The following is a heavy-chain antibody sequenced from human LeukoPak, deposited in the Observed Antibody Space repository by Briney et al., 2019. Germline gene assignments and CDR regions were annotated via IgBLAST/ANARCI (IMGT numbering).Heavy chain of an antibody. Sequence: GGSLRLSCAASGFTFSSYEMNWVRQAPGKGLEWVSYISSSGSTIYYADSVKGRFTISRDNAKNSLYLQMNSLRAEDTAVYYCARIPYDYVWGSYRSNWFDPWGQGTLVTVSS. CDR2: ISSSGSTI. V-gene: IGHV3-48*03. D-gene: IGHD3-16*02. CDR1: GFTFSSYE. J-gene: IGHJ5*02. CDR3: ARIPYDYVWGSYRSNWFDP.